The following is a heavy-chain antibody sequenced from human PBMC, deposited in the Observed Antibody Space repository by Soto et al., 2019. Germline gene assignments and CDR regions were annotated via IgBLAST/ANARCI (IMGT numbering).Heavy chain of an antibody. CDR1: GFSLSTTAMG. V-gene: IGHV2-5*02. CDR2: IYWDDDK. D-gene: IGHD3-16*01. Sequence: QITLKESGPTLVKPPQTLTLTCTFSGFSLSTTAMGVGWIRQPPGKALEWLALIYWDDDKRYSPSLKSRLTITKDTSKNQEVLTMTNMDPVDTATYYCARVRFLADWGDFDYWGQGTLVTVSS. CDR3: ARVRFLADWGDFDY. J-gene: IGHJ4*02.